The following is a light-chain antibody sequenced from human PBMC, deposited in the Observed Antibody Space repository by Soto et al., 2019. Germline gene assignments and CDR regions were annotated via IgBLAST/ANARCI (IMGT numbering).Light chain of an antibody. Sequence: IVLTESPATLSLSPGETATLSCRASQSVRNYLAWYQQKPGQAPRLLIYDASNRATGIPARFSGTGSETDFTLTISSLEPEDFAIYYCQQRSKMPLTFGHGTNVDIK. CDR1: QSVRNY. J-gene: IGKJ1*01. CDR3: QQRSKMPLT. CDR2: DAS. V-gene: IGKV3-11*01.